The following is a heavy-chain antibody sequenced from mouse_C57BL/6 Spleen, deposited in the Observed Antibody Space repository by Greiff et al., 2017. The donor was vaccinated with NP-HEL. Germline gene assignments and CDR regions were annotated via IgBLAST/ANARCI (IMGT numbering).Heavy chain of an antibody. V-gene: IGHV1-82*01. Sequence: QVQLQQSGPELVKPGASVKISCKASGYAFSSSWMNWVKQRPGKGLEWIGRIYPGDGDTNYNGKFKGKATLTADKSSSTAYMQLSSLTSEDSAVYFCANEASSAMDYWGQGTSVTVSS. CDR3: ANEASSAMDY. CDR1: GYAFSSSW. CDR2: IYPGDGDT. J-gene: IGHJ4*01.